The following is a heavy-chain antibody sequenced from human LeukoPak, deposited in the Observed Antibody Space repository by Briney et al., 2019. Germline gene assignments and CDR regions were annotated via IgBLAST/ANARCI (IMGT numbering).Heavy chain of an antibody. CDR2: INHSGST. J-gene: IGHJ4*02. CDR1: GGSFSGYY. V-gene: IGHV4-34*01. D-gene: IGHD3-10*01. Sequence: PSETLSLTCAVYGGSFSGYYWSWIRQPPGKGLEWIGEINHSGSTNYNPSLKSRVTISVDTSKNQFSLKLSSVTAADTAVYYCARVGGSGSYRIIDYWGQGTLVTVSS. CDR3: ARVGGSGSYRIIDY.